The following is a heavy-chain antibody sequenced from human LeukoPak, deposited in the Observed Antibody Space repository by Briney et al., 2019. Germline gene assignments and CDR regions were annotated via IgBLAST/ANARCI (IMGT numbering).Heavy chain of an antibody. CDR2: VNDSGIT. J-gene: IGHJ4*02. D-gene: IGHD3-22*01. V-gene: IGHV4-34*01. CDR3: ARAKLEDYYDSGYYFDY. Sequence: PSETLSLTCAVYSGSFSGYYWSWIRQPPGKGLEWIGEVNDSGITNCNPSLKSRVTISVDTSKNQFSLKLSSVTAAGTAVYYCARAKLEDYYDSGYYFDYWGQGTLVTVSS. CDR1: SGSFSGYY.